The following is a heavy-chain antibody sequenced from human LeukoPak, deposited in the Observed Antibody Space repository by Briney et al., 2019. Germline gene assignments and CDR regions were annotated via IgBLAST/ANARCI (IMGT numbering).Heavy chain of an antibody. CDR3: ARGIVGACDP. V-gene: IGHV4-30-2*01. CDR2: IYQSGST. Sequence: SETLSLTCSVSCGSISSGGYYWSWIRQPPGKGLEWIGYIYQSGSTYYNPSLKSRVTISVDRSKNQFSLKLSSVTAADTAVYYCARGIVGACDPWGRGILVTVSS. J-gene: IGHJ5*02. D-gene: IGHD1-26*01. CDR1: CGSISSGGYY.